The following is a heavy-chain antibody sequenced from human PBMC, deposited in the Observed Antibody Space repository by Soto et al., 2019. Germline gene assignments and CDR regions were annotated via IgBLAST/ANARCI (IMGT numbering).Heavy chain of an antibody. D-gene: IGHD4-17*01. CDR1: GYTFTSYG. V-gene: IGHV1-18*01. CDR3: ARLSDYGDYVGPEKSYYYYYMDV. Sequence: ASVKVSCKASGYTFTSYGISWVRQAPGQGLEWMGWISAYNGNTNYAQKLQGRVTMTTGTSTSTAYMELRSLRSDDTAVYYCARLSDYGDYVGPEKSYYYYYMDVWGKGTTVTVSS. CDR2: ISAYNGNT. J-gene: IGHJ6*03.